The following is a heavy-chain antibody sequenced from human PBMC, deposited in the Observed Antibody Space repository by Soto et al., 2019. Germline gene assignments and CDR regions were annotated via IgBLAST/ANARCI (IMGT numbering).Heavy chain of an antibody. CDR1: GESISSSSYY. V-gene: IGHV4-39*01. CDR3: ARKRTTVVTQAYFDH. CDR2: IYYSGRT. Sequence: PSETLALTCLFSGESISSSSYYFGLILQPPGKGLEWIGSIYYSGRTYYNPSFKSRVTISIDTSKNQFSLKLSSVTATDTAVYYCARKRTTVVTQAYFDHWGQGALVTVSS. J-gene: IGHJ4*02. D-gene: IGHD2-21*02.